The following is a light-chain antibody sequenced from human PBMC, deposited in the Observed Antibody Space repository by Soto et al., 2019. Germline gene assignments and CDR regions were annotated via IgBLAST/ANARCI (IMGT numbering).Light chain of an antibody. CDR2: EVS. Sequence: DILLTQSPLSLSVTPGQPASMSCSSSQSVLHSDAKTHLYWYLQRPGQPPHLLIYEVSHRFSGVPDRFSGSESGTDFTLTVSRVEAEDVGVYYCMQTKQLPVTFGQGTKVDIK. CDR3: MQTKQLPVT. CDR1: QSVLHSDAKTH. V-gene: IGKV2D-29*01. J-gene: IGKJ1*01.